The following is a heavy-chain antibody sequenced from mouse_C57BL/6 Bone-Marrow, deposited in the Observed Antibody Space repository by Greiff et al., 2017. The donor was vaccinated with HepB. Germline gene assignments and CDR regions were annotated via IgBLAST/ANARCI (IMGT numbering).Heavy chain of an antibody. CDR3: ASRGQLRLRNAMDY. Sequence: QVQLQQSGAELARPGASVKLSCKASGYTFTSYGISWVKQRTGQGLEWIGEIYPRSGNTYYNEKFKGKATLTADKSSSTAYMELRSLTSEDSAVYFCASRGQLRLRNAMDYWGQGTSVTVSS. CDR1: GYTFTSYG. V-gene: IGHV1-81*01. D-gene: IGHD3-2*02. CDR2: IYPRSGNT. J-gene: IGHJ4*01.